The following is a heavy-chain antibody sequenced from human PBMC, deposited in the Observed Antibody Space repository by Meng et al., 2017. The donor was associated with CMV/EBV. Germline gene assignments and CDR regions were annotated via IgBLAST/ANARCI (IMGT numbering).Heavy chain of an antibody. CDR2: IYSGGSST. J-gene: IGHJ6*02. Sequence: LSLTCAASGFTFSSYAMSWVRQAPGKGLEWVSVIYSGGSSTYYADSVKGRFTISRDNSKNTLYLQMNSLRAEDTAVYYCAKRYCSSTSCPRTLNYYYYYGMDVWGQGTTVTVSS. CDR3: AKRYCSSTSCPRTLNYYYYYGMDV. D-gene: IGHD2-2*01. CDR1: GFTFSSYA. V-gene: IGHV3-23*03.